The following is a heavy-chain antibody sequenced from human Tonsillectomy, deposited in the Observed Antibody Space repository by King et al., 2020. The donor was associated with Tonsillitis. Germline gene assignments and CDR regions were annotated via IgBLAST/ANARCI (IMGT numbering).Heavy chain of an antibody. D-gene: IGHD3-10*01. CDR2: IYHSGST. CDR1: GDSISTSNW. V-gene: IGHV4-4*02. CDR3: ARFMVRGVGANWFDP. Sequence: QLQESGPGLVKPSGTLSLTCAVSGDSISTSNWWSWVRQPPEKGLEWIGEIYHSGSTNYNPSLKSRVTISVDKSKNQFSLNLSSVTAADTAVYYCARFMVRGVGANWFDPWGQGTLVTVSS. J-gene: IGHJ5*02.